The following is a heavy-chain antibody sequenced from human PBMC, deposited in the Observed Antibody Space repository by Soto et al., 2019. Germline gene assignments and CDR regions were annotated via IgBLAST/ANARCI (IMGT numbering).Heavy chain of an antibody. Sequence: PGGSLRLSCAASGFTFSSYSMSWVRQAPGKGLEWVSAISGSGGSTYYADSVKGRFTISRDNSKNTLYLQMNSLRAEDTAVYYCAKDNDRGVINYFDYWGQGTLVTVSS. CDR1: GFTFSSYS. V-gene: IGHV3-23*01. CDR3: AKDNDRGVINYFDY. J-gene: IGHJ4*02. CDR2: ISGSGGST. D-gene: IGHD3-10*02.